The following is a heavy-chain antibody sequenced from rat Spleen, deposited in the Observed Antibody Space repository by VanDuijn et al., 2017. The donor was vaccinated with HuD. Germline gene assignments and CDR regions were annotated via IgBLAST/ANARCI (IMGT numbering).Heavy chain of an antibody. V-gene: IGHV5-17*01. CDR3: ARLGGKYSSYNYLDN. Sequence: EVQLVESGGGLVQPGRSLRLSCAASGFNFSDYAVAWVRQAPKKGLEWVATIVYDGSSTYYRDSVKGRFTISRDNAKSTLYLQMDSLRSEDTATYYCARLGGKYSSYNYLDNWGQGDMVTVSS. D-gene: IGHD1-2*01. CDR2: IVYDGSST. CDR1: GFNFSDYA. J-gene: IGHJ2*01.